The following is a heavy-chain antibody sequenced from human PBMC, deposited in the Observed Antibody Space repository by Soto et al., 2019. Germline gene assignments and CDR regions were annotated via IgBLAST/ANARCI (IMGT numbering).Heavy chain of an antibody. CDR3: ARHISNFRYYYYAMDV. CDR1: GYTFTTHA. V-gene: IGHV1-3*01. CDR2: INGGTGQT. J-gene: IGHJ6*02. Sequence: GASVKVSCKASGYTFTTHAMHWVRQAPGQSLEWMGWINGGTGQTKHSQRFQGRVNITRDTSASTAYMELSSLRSEDTAVYYCARHISNFRYYYYAMDVWGQGTTVTVSS. D-gene: IGHD4-4*01.